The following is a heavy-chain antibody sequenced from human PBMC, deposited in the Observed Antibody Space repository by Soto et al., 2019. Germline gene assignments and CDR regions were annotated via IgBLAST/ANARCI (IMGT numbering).Heavy chain of an antibody. CDR2: IYHSGST. D-gene: IGHD3-22*01. V-gene: IGHV4-4*02. J-gene: IGHJ4*02. CDR1: GGSISSSNW. CDR3: ATYYDSSGYRFDY. Sequence: QVQLQESGPGLVKPSGTLSLTCAVSGGSISSSNWWSWVRQPPGKGLEWIGEIYHSGSTNYNPSHRSRVTIPVDKSKNQFSLKLSSVTAADTAVYYCATYYDSSGYRFDYWGQGTLVTVSS.